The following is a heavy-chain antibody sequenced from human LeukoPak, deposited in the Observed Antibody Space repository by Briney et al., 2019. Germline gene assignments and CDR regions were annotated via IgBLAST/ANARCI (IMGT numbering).Heavy chain of an antibody. D-gene: IGHD2-15*01. CDR1: GYTFTGYY. CDR3: AKMGNCDSSGCTPADY. J-gene: IGHJ4*02. V-gene: IGHV1-2*02. CDR2: INPNSGGT. Sequence: ASVKVSCKASGYTFTGYYMHWVRQAPGQGLEWMGWINPNSGGTNYAQKFQGRVTMTRDTSIRSVYMDLSGLISDDTAIYYCAKMGNCDSSGCTPADYWGQGTLVTVSS.